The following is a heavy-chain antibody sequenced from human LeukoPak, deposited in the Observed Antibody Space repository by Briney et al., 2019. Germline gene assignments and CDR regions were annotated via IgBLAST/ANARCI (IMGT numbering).Heavy chain of an antibody. CDR3: TTWLRLDYFDY. V-gene: IGHV4-61*01. D-gene: IGHD5-12*01. CDR2: IYYSGST. J-gene: IGHJ4*02. Sequence: SETLSLTCTVSGGSVSSGSYYWSWIRQPPGKGLEWIGYIYYSGSTNYNPSLKSRVTISVDTSKNQFSLTLSSVTAADTAVYYCTTWLRLDYFDYWGQGTLVTVSP. CDR1: GGSVSSGSYY.